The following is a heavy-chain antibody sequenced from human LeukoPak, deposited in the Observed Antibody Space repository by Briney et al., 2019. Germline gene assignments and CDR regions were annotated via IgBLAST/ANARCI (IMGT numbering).Heavy chain of an antibody. D-gene: IGHD3-3*01. CDR1: GFTFSNYN. CDR3: ASWSGLRGSSGLVHGY. J-gene: IGHJ4*02. Sequence: PGGSLRLSCAASGFTFSNYNMNWVRQAPGKGLEWVSSITSNSKYINYADSVTGRFTISRDNARNSLYLQMNSLRAEDTAVYFCASWSGLRGSSGLVHGYWGRGTLVTVSS. V-gene: IGHV3-21*01. CDR2: ITSNSKYI.